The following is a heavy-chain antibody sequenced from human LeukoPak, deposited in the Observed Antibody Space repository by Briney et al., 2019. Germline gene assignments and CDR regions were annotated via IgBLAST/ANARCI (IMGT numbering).Heavy chain of an antibody. J-gene: IGHJ4*02. V-gene: IGHV3-23*01. CDR3: AKFRDIVVVPTVDY. CDR1: GFTFSSYS. D-gene: IGHD2-2*01. CDR2: ISGSGGST. Sequence: GGSLRLSCAASGFTFSSYSMNWVRQAPGKGLEWVSAISGSGGSTYYADSVKGRFTISRDNSKNTLYLQMNSLRAEDTAVYYCAKFRDIVVVPTVDYWGQGTLVTVSS.